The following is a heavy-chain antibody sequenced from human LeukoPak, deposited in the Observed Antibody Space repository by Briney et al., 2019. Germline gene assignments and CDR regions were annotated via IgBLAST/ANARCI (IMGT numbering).Heavy chain of an antibody. V-gene: IGHV4-38-2*01. CDR2: IYHSGST. Sequence: SETLSLTCAVSGYSISSGYYWGWIRQPPGKGLEWIGSIYHSGSTYYNPSLKSRVTISVDTSKNQFSLKLSSVTAADTAVYYRARQSYDYVWGSYIRLDAFDIWGQGTMVTVSS. CDR3: ARQSYDYVWGSYIRLDAFDI. J-gene: IGHJ3*02. CDR1: GYSISSGYY. D-gene: IGHD3-16*01.